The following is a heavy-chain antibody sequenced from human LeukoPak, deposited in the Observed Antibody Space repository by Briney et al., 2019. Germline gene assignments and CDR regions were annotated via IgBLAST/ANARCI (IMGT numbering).Heavy chain of an antibody. V-gene: IGHV3-23*01. J-gene: IGHJ4*02. CDR2: MSSSDDGR. Sequence: QPGGSLRLSCATSGFSFSSYAMSWVRQAPGKGLEWVPAMSSSDDGRYYADSVKGRFTISRDNSKNTLSLQMNSLRAEDTAVYYCAKTQHVCSSTSCYASFDYWGQGTLVTVSS. D-gene: IGHD2-2*01. CDR3: AKTQHVCSSTSCYASFDY. CDR1: GFSFSSYA.